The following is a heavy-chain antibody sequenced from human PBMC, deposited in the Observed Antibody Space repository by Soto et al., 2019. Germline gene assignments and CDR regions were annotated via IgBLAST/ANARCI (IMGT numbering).Heavy chain of an antibody. CDR1: GFSVGSNY. D-gene: IGHD6-13*01. CDR2: IYSNGDT. V-gene: IGHV3-53*02. CDR3: ARKYDSRPVPEAAGV. Sequence: EVQLVETGGGLIQPGGSLRLSCAASGFSVGSNYMTWVRQSPGKGLEWCSLIYSNGDTDYADSVKGRFSISRDNFKNTLYLQMNTLRAEDTAVYHCARKYDSRPVPEAAGVWGRGTLVTVSS. J-gene: IGHJ4*02.